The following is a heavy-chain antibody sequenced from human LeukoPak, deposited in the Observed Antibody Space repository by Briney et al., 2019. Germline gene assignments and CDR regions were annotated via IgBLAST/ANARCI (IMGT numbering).Heavy chain of an antibody. V-gene: IGHV1-69*06. D-gene: IGHD1-14*01. CDR3: ARSDEPLYYFDY. Sequence: SVKVSCKASGGTFSSYAISWVRQAPGQGLEWMGGIIPIFGTANYAQKFQGRVTITADRSTSTAYMELSSLRSEDTAVYYCARSDEPLYYFDYWGQGTLVTVSS. J-gene: IGHJ4*02. CDR1: GGTFSSYA. CDR2: IIPIFGTA.